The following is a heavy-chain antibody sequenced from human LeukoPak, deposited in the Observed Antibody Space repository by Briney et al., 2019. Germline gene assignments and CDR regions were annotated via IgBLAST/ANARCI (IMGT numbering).Heavy chain of an antibody. CDR1: GFTFSSYG. CDR3: AKGFSGGILTGYPDY. V-gene: IGHV3-30*02. D-gene: IGHD3-9*01. Sequence: GGSLRLSCAASGFTFSSYGMHWVRQAPGKGLEWVACIRYDGSNKYYADSVKGRFTISRDNSKNTLYLQMNSLRAEDTAVYYCAKGFSGGILTGYPDYWGQGALVTVSS. J-gene: IGHJ4*02. CDR2: IRYDGSNK.